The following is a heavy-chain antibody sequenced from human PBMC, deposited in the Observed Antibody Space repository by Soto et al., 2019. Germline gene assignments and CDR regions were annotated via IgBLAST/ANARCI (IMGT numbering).Heavy chain of an antibody. CDR2: ISYDGSNK. J-gene: IGHJ6*02. CDR3: AKGQHCSTTSCYFYFYGMDV. V-gene: IGHV3-30*18. Sequence: QVQLVESGGGVVQPGRSLRLSCAASGFIFNTYGMYWVRQAPGKGLEWVAVISYDGSNKYYAGSVKGRLTISRDNSKNTLYLQTNSLRAEDTAVYYCAKGQHCSTTSCYFYFYGMDVWGQGTKVAVSS. CDR1: GFIFNTYG. D-gene: IGHD2-2*01.